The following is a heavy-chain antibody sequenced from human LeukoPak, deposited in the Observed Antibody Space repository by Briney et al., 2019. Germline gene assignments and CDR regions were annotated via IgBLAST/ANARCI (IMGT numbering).Heavy chain of an antibody. CDR2: ISSSGSTI. D-gene: IGHD3-10*01. V-gene: IGHV3-48*03. CDR1: GFTFSSYE. Sequence: GGSLRLSCAASGFTFSSYEMNWVRQAPGKGLEWVSYISSSGSTIYYADCVKGRFTISRDNAKNSLYLQMNSLRAEDTVVYYGAREFMRGYGSGLDYWGQGTLVTVSS. J-gene: IGHJ4*02. CDR3: AREFMRGYGSGLDY.